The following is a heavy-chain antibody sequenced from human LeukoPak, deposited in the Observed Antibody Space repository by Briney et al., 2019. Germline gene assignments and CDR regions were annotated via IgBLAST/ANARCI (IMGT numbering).Heavy chain of an antibody. D-gene: IGHD3-10*01. J-gene: IGHJ4*02. CDR2: IYYSGNT. CDR1: GVSISSSNSY. CDR3: ARGRRMVRGHFDY. Sequence: SETLSLTCTVSGVSISSSNSYWGWLRQPPGKGLEWIGSIYYSGNTYYNASLKSQVSISIDTSKNQFSLKLSSVTAADTAVYYCARGRRMVRGHFDYWGQGTLVTVSS. V-gene: IGHV4-39*01.